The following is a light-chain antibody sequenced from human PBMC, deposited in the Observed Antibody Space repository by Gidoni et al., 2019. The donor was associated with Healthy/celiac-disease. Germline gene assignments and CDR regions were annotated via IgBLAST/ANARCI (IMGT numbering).Light chain of an antibody. CDR2: KTA. CDR1: PSISSS. J-gene: IGKJ4*01. CDR3: RQYNSSPLT. V-gene: IGKV1-5*03. Sequence: DIQMTQSPSTLSASVGDSPTITCRASPSISSSLAWHRQEPGKAPKLLIYKTASLERVDPSRFSGCGSESEFTLTIGGLQPVDFSTYYCRQYNSSPLTFGGGTRVEIK.